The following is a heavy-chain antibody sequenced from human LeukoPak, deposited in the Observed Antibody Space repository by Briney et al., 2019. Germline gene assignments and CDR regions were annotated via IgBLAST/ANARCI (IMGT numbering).Heavy chain of an antibody. V-gene: IGHV4-39*01. CDR2: VSYTGST. D-gene: IGHD1-26*01. J-gene: IGHJ4*02. CDR1: GGSMNSNRYY. Sequence: SETLSLTCTVSGGSMNSNRYYWAWIRQPPGKGLERIGSVSYTGSTHYNPSLKSRVTISVDRSRNQFSLKLSSVTAADTAVYYCARGLTFSGNLYYFDYWGQGNRVSVSS. CDR3: ARGLTFSGNLYYFDY.